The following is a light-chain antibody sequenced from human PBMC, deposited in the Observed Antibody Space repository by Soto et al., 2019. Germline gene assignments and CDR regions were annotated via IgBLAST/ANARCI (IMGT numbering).Light chain of an antibody. CDR3: QQYGSSSYT. CDR2: GAS. Sequence: EIVLTQSPGTLSLSPGERATLSCRASQSVSSTYVAWYQQNPDQAPRLLIYGASSRATGIPDRFSGSGSGTDFTLTISRLEPEDFAVYFCQQYGSSSYTFGQGTKLEIK. J-gene: IGKJ2*01. V-gene: IGKV3-20*01. CDR1: QSVSSTY.